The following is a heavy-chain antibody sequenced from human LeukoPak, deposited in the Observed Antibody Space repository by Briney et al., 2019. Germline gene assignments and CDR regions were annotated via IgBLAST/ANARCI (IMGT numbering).Heavy chain of an antibody. J-gene: IGHJ6*02. D-gene: IGHD4-11*01. CDR2: ISSSSSYI. CDR3: ARDLQYHDYYYGMDV. Sequence: GGSLRLSCAASGFTFSSYSMNWVRQAPGKGLEWVSSISSSSSYIYYADSVKGRFTISRDNAKNSLYLQMNSLRAEDTAVYYCARDLQYHDYYYGMDVWGQGTTVTVSS. CDR1: GFTFSSYS. V-gene: IGHV3-21*01.